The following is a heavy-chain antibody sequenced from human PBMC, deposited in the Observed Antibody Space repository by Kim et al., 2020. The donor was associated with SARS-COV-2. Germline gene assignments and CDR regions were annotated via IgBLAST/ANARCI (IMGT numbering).Heavy chain of an antibody. D-gene: IGHD6-19*01. Sequence: PALKSRVTISVDTSKNQFSLKLSSVTAADTAVYDCAGDSSGWYYYYGMDVWGQGTTVTVSS. CDR3: AGDSSGWYYYYGMDV. J-gene: IGHJ6*02. V-gene: IGHV4-34*01.